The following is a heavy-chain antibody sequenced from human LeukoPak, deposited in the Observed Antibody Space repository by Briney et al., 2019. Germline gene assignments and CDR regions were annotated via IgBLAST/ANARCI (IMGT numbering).Heavy chain of an antibody. D-gene: IGHD1-26*01. CDR1: GFTFSSYS. Sequence: PGRSLRLSCAASGFTFSSYSMNWVRQAPGKGLEWVSYISSSSSTIYYADSVKGRFTISRDNAKNSLYLQMNSLRAEDTAVYYCARRAAGSYAGQASDYWGQGTLVTVSS. CDR3: ARRAAGSYAGQASDY. CDR2: ISSSSSTI. J-gene: IGHJ4*02. V-gene: IGHV3-48*01.